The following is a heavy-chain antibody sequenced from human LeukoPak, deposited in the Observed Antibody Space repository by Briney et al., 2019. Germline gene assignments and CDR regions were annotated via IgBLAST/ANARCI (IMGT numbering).Heavy chain of an antibody. V-gene: IGHV1-18*01. CDR2: ISAYNGNT. D-gene: IGHD1-26*01. J-gene: IGHJ3*02. CDR1: GYTFTSYG. Sequence: GASVKVSCKASGYTFTSYGISWVRQAPGQGLEWMGWISAYNGNTNYAQKPQGRVTMTTDTSTSTAYMELRSLRSDDTAVYYCARVGRSGSFNGAYAFDIWGQGTMVTVSS. CDR3: ARVGRSGSFNGAYAFDI.